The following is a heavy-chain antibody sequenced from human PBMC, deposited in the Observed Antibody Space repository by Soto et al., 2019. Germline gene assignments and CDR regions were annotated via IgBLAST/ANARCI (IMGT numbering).Heavy chain of an antibody. D-gene: IGHD6-25*01. Sequence: TPSETLSLTCSVSGDSMRGYHFYWGWIRQAPGKGLEWIGSAYFSGGNTYYSPSLKSRVSISVDTSKNEFSLRLTSLTAADTAVYFCAYGSSSAWIDYWGQGTLVTVSS. J-gene: IGHJ4*02. CDR3: AYGSSSAWIDY. CDR2: AYFSGGNT. CDR1: GDSMRGYHFY. V-gene: IGHV4-39*01.